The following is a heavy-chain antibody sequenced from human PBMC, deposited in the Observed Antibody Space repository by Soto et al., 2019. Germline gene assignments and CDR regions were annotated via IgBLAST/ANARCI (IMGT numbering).Heavy chain of an antibody. CDR1: GGSVSGYY. J-gene: IGHJ4*02. Sequence: PSETLSLTCAVYGGSVSGYYWSWIRQPPGKGLEWIGEINQSGSTNYNPSLKSRVTTSLDTSKNQFSLKLTSVTAADTAVYYCARGSQWIDYSGPGTLLTVSS. D-gene: IGHD6-19*01. V-gene: IGHV4-34*01. CDR3: ARGSQWIDY. CDR2: INQSGST.